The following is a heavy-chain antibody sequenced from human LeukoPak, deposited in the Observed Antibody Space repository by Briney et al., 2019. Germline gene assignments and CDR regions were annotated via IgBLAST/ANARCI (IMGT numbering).Heavy chain of an antibody. Sequence: SETLSLTCSVSGASISSHYWSWIRQPPGKGLEWIGYIYYSGSTYYNPSLKSRVTISVDTSKNQFSLKLSSVTAADTAVYYCATIGYYDILTGYRPFDYWGQGTLVTVSS. CDR2: IYYSGST. CDR3: ATIGYYDILTGYRPFDY. J-gene: IGHJ4*02. V-gene: IGHV4-30-4*01. D-gene: IGHD3-9*01. CDR1: GASISSHY.